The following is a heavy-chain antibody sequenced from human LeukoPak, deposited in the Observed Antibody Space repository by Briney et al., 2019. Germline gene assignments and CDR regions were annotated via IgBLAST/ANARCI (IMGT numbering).Heavy chain of an antibody. V-gene: IGHV3-53*01. J-gene: IGHJ4*02. CDR3: ATGYCTSTTCYRSRFDY. Sequence: PGGSLRLSCAASGFTVSSNYMSWVRQAPGKGLEWVSVIYSGGSTYYADSVKGRFTISRDNAKNSLYLQINSLRAEDTAVFYCATGYCTSTTCYRSRFDYWGQGTLVTVSS. CDR1: GFTVSSNY. CDR2: IYSGGST. D-gene: IGHD2-2*01.